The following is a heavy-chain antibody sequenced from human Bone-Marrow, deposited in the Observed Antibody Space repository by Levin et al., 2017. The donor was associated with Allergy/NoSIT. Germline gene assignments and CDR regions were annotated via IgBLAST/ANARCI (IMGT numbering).Heavy chain of an antibody. CDR3: TTDGPNVLRYFDWLVSADI. CDR2: IKSKTDGGTT. V-gene: IGHV3-15*01. CDR1: GFTFSNAW. Sequence: PGGSLRLSCAASGFTFSNAWMSWVRQAPGKGLEWVGRIKSKTDGGTTDYAAPVKGRFTISRDDSKNTLYLQMNSLKTEDTAVYYCTTDGPNVLRYFDWLVSADIWGQGTMVTVAS. D-gene: IGHD3-9*01. J-gene: IGHJ3*02.